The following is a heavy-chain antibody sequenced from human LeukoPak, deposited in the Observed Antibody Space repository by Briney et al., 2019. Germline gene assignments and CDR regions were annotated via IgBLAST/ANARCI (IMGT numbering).Heavy chain of an antibody. V-gene: IGHV3-30*18. CDR2: ISYGGSNK. D-gene: IGHD6-13*01. J-gene: IGHJ6*02. Sequence: PGGSLRLSCAASGFTFSSYGMHWVRQAPGKGLEWVAVISYGGSNKYYADSVKGRFTISRDNSKNTLYLQMNSLRAEDTAVYYCAKVPLPVWIAAAGRTHLAYYYYGMDVWGQGTTVTVSS. CDR1: GFTFSSYG. CDR3: AKVPLPVWIAAAGRTHLAYYYYGMDV.